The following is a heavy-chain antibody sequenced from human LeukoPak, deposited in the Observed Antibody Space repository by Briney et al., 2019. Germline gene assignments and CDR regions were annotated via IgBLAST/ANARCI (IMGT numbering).Heavy chain of an antibody. Sequence: PGGSLRLSCAASGFTFDDYGMSWVRQAPGKGLEWVSGINWNGGSTDYADSVKGRSTISRDNAKNSPYLQMNSLRAEDTALYYCARGFLPYYYDSSGYNAFNDYWGQGTLVTVSS. CDR2: INWNGGST. D-gene: IGHD3-22*01. J-gene: IGHJ4*02. CDR3: ARGFLPYYYDSSGYNAFNDY. CDR1: GFTFDDYG. V-gene: IGHV3-20*04.